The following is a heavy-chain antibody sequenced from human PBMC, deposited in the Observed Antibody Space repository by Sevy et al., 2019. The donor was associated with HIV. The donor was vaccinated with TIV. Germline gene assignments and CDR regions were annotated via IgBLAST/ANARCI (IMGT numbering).Heavy chain of an antibody. CDR1: GDTLTQLS. D-gene: IGHD3-22*01. CDR3: ATTKDYYDSSGSPFDY. CDR2: FDPEDGET. Sequence: ASVKVSCKVSGDTLTQLSMHWVRQAPGKGLERMGSFDPEDGETLYAQKFQGRVTMTEDTSTNTAYMELSSLRSEDTAVYYCATTKDYYDSSGSPFDYWGQGTLVTVSS. V-gene: IGHV1-24*01. J-gene: IGHJ4*02.